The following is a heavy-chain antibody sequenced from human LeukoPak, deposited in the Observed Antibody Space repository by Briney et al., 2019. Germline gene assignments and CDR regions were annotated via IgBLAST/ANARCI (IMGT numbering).Heavy chain of an antibody. J-gene: IGHJ4*02. V-gene: IGHV3-33*01. Sequence: GGSLRLSCAASGFTFSNYGMHWVRQAPGKGLEWVAVIWYDGSNKYYADSVKGRITISRDNSKSTLYLQMNSLRAEDTAVYYCAREAPETTVSSNVFDYSGQGTLVTVSS. CDR2: IWYDGSNK. CDR3: AREAPETTVSSNVFDY. CDR1: GFTFSNYG. D-gene: IGHD4-11*01.